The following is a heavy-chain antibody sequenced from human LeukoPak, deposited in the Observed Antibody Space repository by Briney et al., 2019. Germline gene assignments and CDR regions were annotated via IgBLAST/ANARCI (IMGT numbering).Heavy chain of an antibody. CDR2: IYTSGST. Sequence: SETLSLTCTVSGGSISSYYWSWIRQPAGKGLEWIGRIYTSGSTNYNPSLKSRVTMSVDTSKNQFSLKLSSVTAADTAVYFCARGATRRSFGEDYYYYMDVWGKGTTVTVSS. CDR3: ARGATRRSFGEDYYYYMDV. D-gene: IGHD3-10*01. V-gene: IGHV4-4*07. CDR1: GGSISSYY. J-gene: IGHJ6*03.